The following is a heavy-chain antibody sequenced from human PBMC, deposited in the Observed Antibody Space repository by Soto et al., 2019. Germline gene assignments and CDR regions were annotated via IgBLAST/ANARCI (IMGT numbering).Heavy chain of an antibody. J-gene: IGHJ6*02. CDR2: IIPIFGTT. Sequence: QMHLVQSGAEVKKPGSSVKVSCKASGGSFTYTLSWVRQAPGQGIEWMGGIIPIFGTTNYAQKFQGRVTITADESTKTAYMELNTLRSEDTAVYYCARLHSHGTYGMDVWGQGTTVTVSS. D-gene: IGHD5-18*01. CDR1: GGSFTYT. CDR3: ARLHSHGTYGMDV. V-gene: IGHV1-69*01.